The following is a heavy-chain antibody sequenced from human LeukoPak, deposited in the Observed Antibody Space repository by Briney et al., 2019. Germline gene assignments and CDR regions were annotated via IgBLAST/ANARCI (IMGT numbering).Heavy chain of an antibody. J-gene: IGHJ4*02. D-gene: IGHD3-16*02. CDR2: IYYSGST. CDR1: GGSISSSSYY. Sequence: SETLSLTCTVSGGSISSSSYYWGWIRQPPGKGLEWIGSIYYSGSTYYNPSLKSRVTISVDTSKNQFSLKLSSVTAADTAVYFCARTPAPDYVWGNYPQGYFDYWGQGTMVTVSS. CDR3: ARTPAPDYVWGNYPQGYFDY. V-gene: IGHV4-39*07.